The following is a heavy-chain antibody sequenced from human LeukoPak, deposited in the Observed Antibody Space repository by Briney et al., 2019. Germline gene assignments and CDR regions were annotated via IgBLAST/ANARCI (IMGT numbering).Heavy chain of an antibody. J-gene: IGHJ3*02. CDR3: AKDRALRYFDWLSYDAFDI. Sequence: GGSLRLSCAASGFTFSSYGMSWVRQAPGKGLEWVSAISGSGGSTYYADSVKGRFTISRDNSKNRLYLQMNSLRAEDTAVYYCAKDRALRYFDWLSYDAFDIWGQGTMVTVSS. CDR2: ISGSGGST. CDR1: GFTFSSYG. V-gene: IGHV3-23*01. D-gene: IGHD3-9*01.